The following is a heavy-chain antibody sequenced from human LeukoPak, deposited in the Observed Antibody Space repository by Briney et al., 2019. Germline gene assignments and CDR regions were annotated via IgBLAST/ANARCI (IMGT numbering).Heavy chain of an antibody. CDR1: GGSISNYY. CDR3: ARGGGAAGYNYEFDY. V-gene: IGHV4-59*01. D-gene: IGHD5-24*01. CDR2: IYDSGDT. J-gene: IGHJ4*02. Sequence: SETLSLTCTVSGGSISNYYWNWIRQPPGMGLEWIGYIYDSGDTNFNPSPKSRVTISIDTSKNQFSLKVTSVTAADTAVYFCARGGGAAGYNYEFDYWGQGTLVTVSS.